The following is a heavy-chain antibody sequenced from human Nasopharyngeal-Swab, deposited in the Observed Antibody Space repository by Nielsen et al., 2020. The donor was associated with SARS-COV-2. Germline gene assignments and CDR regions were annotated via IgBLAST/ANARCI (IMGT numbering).Heavy chain of an antibody. CDR2: ISSSSSYI. D-gene: IGHD3-10*01. V-gene: IGHV3-21*01. CDR3: ARDPGRWVRGVYY. CDR1: GFTFSSYS. J-gene: IGHJ4*02. Sequence: GESLKISCAASGFTFSSYSMNWVRQAPGKGLEWVSSISSSSSYIYYADSVKGRFTISGDNAKNSLYLQMNSLRAEDTAVYYCARDPGRWVRGVYYWGRGTPVTVSS.